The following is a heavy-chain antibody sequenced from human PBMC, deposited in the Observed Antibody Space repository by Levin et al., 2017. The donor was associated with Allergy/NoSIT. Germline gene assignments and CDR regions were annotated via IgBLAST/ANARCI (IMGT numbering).Heavy chain of an antibody. CDR1: GYTFTVYY. CDR2: IDPDSGGT. CDR3: VRGLHLARNNYWYFDL. V-gene: IGHV1-2*06. J-gene: IGHJ2*01. Sequence: GESLKISCKASGYTFTVYYMHWVRQAPGQGLEWMGRIDPDSGGTAYAQKFQGRVTLTSDTSISTANMDLSSLTSDDTAVYYCVRGLHLARNNYWYFDLWGRGTLVTVSS. D-gene: IGHD1/OR15-1a*01.